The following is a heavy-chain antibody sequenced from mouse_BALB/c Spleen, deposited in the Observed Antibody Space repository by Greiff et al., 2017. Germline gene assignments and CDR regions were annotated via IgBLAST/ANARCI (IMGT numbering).Heavy chain of an antibody. CDR2: ISSGGST. V-gene: IGHV5-6-5*01. D-gene: IGHD1-1*01. Sequence: EVMLVESGGGLVKPGGSLKLSCAASGFTFSSYAMSWVRQTPEKRLESVASISSGGSTYYPDSVKGRFTISRDNARNILYLQMSSLRSEDTAMYYCATYYGSAMDYWGQGTSVTVSA. CDR3: ATYYGSAMDY. CDR1: GFTFSSYA. J-gene: IGHJ4*01.